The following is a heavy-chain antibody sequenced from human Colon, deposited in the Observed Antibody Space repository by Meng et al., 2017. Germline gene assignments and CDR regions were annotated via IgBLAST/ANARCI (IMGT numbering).Heavy chain of an antibody. J-gene: IGHJ5*02. V-gene: IGHV3-74*01. CDR2: INGDGGSA. Sequence: GESLKISCAASGFTFSDYWMNWVRQVPGKGLEWVSRINGDGGSASYADSVKGRFTISRDNSKSTLYLQMNDLRADDTAVYYCASLSPPVTENWIDPWGQGTLVTVSS. CDR3: ASLSPPVTENWIDP. D-gene: IGHD4-17*01. CDR1: GFTFSDYW.